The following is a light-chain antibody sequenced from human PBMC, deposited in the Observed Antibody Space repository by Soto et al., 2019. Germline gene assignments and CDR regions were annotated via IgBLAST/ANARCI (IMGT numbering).Light chain of an antibody. CDR1: QGIGSW. J-gene: IGKJ1*01. V-gene: IGKV1D-16*01. CDR2: SAS. Sequence: DIQMTQSPSSVSASVGDTVTITCRASQGIGSWLAWYQQKPGKAPKLLIYSASSLQSGVPSRFSGNGSGTDFTLTISSLQPDDFATYYCQHYNSYPWTFAQGTKVDIK. CDR3: QHYNSYPWT.